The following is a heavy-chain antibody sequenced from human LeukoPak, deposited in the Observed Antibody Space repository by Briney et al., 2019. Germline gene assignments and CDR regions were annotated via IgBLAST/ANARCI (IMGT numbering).Heavy chain of an antibody. J-gene: IGHJ4*02. D-gene: IGHD2/OR15-2a*01. CDR2: ISYDGSNR. CDR3: ASNFLGVGNIDY. CDR1: GFTFSSYA. V-gene: IGHV3-30*04. Sequence: PGGSLRLSCAASGFTFSSYAMHWVRQAPGKGLEWVAVISYDGSNRYYADSVKGRFTISRDNSKNTLYLQMNSLRAEDTAVYYCASNFLGVGNIDYWGQETLVTVSS.